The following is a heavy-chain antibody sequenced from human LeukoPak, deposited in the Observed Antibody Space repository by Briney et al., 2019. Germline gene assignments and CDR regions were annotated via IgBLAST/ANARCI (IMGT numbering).Heavy chain of an antibody. CDR2: IYHSGST. D-gene: IGHD4-17*01. CDR3: ATIYGDYPSYYYYYGMDV. V-gene: IGHV4-59*12. J-gene: IGHJ6*02. Sequence: PSETLSLTCTVSAGSISSYYWSWIRQPPGKGLEWIGYIYHSGSTNYNASLKSRVTISVDTSKNQFSLKLSSVTAADTAVYYCATIYGDYPSYYYYYGMDVWGQGTTVTVSS. CDR1: AGSISSYY.